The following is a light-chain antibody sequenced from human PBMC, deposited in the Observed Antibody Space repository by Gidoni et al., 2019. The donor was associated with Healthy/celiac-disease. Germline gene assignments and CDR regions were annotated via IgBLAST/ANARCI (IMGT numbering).Light chain of an antibody. CDR3: MQGTHWPPYT. CDR2: KVS. V-gene: IGKV2-30*01. J-gene: IGKJ2*01. Sequence: VVMTQSPLSLPVTLGQPASISCSSSQSLVYSDGNTYLTWFQQSPGQSPRRLIYKVSNRDAGVPDRCSGSGSGTDFTLKISRVEAEDVGVYYCMQGTHWPPYTFGQGTKLEIK. CDR1: QSLVYSDGNTY.